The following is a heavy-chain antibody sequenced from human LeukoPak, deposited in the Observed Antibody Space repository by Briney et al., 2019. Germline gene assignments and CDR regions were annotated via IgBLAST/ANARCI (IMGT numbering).Heavy chain of an antibody. CDR3: ARSDY. V-gene: IGHV3-48*03. J-gene: IGHJ4*02. CDR2: ISSSASAM. Sequence: GGSLRLSCAASGFTFSSYDTNWVRQAPGKGLEWVSYISSSASAMYYADSVKGRFTISRDNAKNSLYLQMNSLRAEDTAVYYCARSDYWGQGTLVTVSS. CDR1: GFTFSSYD.